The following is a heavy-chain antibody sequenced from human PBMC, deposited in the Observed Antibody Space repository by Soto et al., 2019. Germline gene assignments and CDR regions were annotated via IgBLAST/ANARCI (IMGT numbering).Heavy chain of an antibody. V-gene: IGHV1-69*12. D-gene: IGHD3-3*02. CDR1: GGTFSNSA. CDR2: IMPIFRTP. Sequence: QVQLEQSGAEVKKPGSSVKVSCKSSGGTFSNSAISWVRQAPGQGLEWMGGIMPIFRTPDYAQKFQGRVTITADESTSTAYMELSGLRSDDTAFYYCAREKDRPQLGGNYYYILDVWGQGTTVTVSS. J-gene: IGHJ6*02. CDR3: AREKDRPQLGGNYYYILDV.